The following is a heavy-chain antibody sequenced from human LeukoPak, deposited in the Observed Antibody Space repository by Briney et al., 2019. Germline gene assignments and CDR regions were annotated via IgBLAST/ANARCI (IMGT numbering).Heavy chain of an antibody. J-gene: IGHJ4*02. D-gene: IGHD1-26*01. CDR1: GGSISSSSYY. Sequence: RSSETLSLTCTVSGGSISSSSYYWGWIRQPPGKGLEWIGSIYYSGSTYYNPSLKSRVSISVDTSKNQFSLYLYSVTAADSAVYYCARRPRNSGSDDGPPGLDYWGRGTLVTVSS. CDR3: ARRPRNSGSDDGPPGLDY. CDR2: IYYSGST. V-gene: IGHV4-39*07.